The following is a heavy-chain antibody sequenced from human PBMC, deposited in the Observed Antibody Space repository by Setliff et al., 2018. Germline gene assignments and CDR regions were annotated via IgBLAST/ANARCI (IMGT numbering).Heavy chain of an antibody. CDR1: GFNFMNYG. D-gene: IGHD6-13*01. J-gene: IGHJ6*03. CDR3: AKRVSSRWYELGYMDV. CDR2: ISSISSSTI. Sequence: PGGSLRLSCAASGFNFMNYGMNWVRQAPGEGLEWVSYISSISSSTIYYTDSVKGRFTVSRDNSKNTLYLQMNSLRAEDTAVYYCAKRVSSRWYELGYMDVWGKGTTVTVSS. V-gene: IGHV3-48*04.